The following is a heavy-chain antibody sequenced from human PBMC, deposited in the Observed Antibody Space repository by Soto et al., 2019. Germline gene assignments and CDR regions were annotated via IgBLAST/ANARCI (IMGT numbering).Heavy chain of an antibody. Sequence: GGSLRQSCAASGFAFNDYAMTLVRQAPGKGLEWVSTITEFGNTFFADSVKGRFTISRDNSQNTVYLQMNSLRDEDAAVYYCVKDYAGIMVTHPAGSPLDYWGQGTLVTVSS. D-gene: IGHD5-18*01. CDR3: VKDYAGIMVTHPAGSPLDY. CDR1: GFAFNDYA. CDR2: ITEFGNT. J-gene: IGHJ4*02. V-gene: IGHV3-23*01.